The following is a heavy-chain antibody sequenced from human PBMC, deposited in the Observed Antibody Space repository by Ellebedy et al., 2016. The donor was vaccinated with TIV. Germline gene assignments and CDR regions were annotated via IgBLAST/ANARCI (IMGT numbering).Heavy chain of an antibody. D-gene: IGHD6-6*01. J-gene: IGHJ5*02. CDR3: AKGSSDLSWFDP. Sequence: GGSLRLXXAASGFTFSSYGMHWVRQAPGKGLEWVAVISYDGSNKYYADSVKGRFTISRDNSKNTLYLQMNSLRAEDTAVYYCAKGSSDLSWFDPWGQGTLVTVSS. CDR2: ISYDGSNK. V-gene: IGHV3-30*18. CDR1: GFTFSSYG.